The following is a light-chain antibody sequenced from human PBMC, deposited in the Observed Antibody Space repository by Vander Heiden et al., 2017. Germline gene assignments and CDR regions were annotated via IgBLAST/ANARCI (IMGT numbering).Light chain of an antibody. Sequence: QVILTQSPSASASLGAAVKLTCTLSSGHSSYAIAWHQQQPEKGPRYFMKLNSDGSHTKGDGIPDRFSGSSSGAERYLTISSLQSDDEADYYCQTWGTGVVFGGGTKLTVL. CDR2: LNSDGSH. CDR3: QTWGTGVV. CDR1: SGHSSYA. V-gene: IGLV4-69*01. J-gene: IGLJ2*01.